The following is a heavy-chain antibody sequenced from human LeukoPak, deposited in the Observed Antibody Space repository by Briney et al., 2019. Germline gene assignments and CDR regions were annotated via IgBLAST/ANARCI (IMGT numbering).Heavy chain of an antibody. CDR1: GFTFGNYW. Sequence: GGSLRLSCVTSGFTFGNYWMSWVRQAPGKGLEWVAKVKEDGSENNYVDSVKGRFTISRDNAENAVHLEMNSLRAEDTAIYYCTRMYLYESSGYRPSDYWGQGTLVTVSS. V-gene: IGHV3-7*01. CDR2: VKEDGSEN. D-gene: IGHD3-22*01. CDR3: TRMYLYESSGYRPSDY. J-gene: IGHJ4*02.